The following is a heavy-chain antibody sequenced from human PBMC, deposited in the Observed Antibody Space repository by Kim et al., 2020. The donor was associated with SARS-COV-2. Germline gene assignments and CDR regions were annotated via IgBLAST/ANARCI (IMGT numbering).Heavy chain of an antibody. CDR2: IYYSGST. CDR1: GGSISSSSYY. J-gene: IGHJ5*02. D-gene: IGHD4-4*01. Sequence: SETLSLTCTVSGGSISSSSYYWGWIRQPPGKGLEWIGSIYYSGSTYYNPSLKSRVTISVDTSKNQFSLKLSSVTAADTAVYYCALSNYVVYWFDPWGQGTLVTVSS. V-gene: IGHV4-39*01. CDR3: ALSNYVVYWFDP.